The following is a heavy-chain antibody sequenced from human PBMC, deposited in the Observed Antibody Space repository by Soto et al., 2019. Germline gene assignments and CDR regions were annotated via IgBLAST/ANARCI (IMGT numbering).Heavy chain of an antibody. J-gene: IGHJ6*03. Sequence: GASVKVSCKASGGTFSSYTISWVRQAPGQGLEWMGRIIPILGIANYAQKFQGRVTITADKSTSTAYMELSSLRSEDTAVYYCARGRLGYCSGGSCSRYYYYMDVWGKGTTVTVSS. D-gene: IGHD2-15*01. CDR3: ARGRLGYCSGGSCSRYYYYMDV. CDR1: GGTFSSYT. V-gene: IGHV1-69*02. CDR2: IIPILGIA.